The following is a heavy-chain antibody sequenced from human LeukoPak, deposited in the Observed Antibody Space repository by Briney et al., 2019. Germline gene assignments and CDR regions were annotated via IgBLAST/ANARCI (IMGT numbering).Heavy chain of an antibody. V-gene: IGHV4-59*08. CDR1: GGSISSYY. Sequence: PSETLSLTCTVSGGSISSYYWSWIRQPPGKGLEWIGYIYYSGSTNYNPSLKSRVTISVDTSKNQFSLKLSSVTAADTAVYYRARLYCSGGSCYVDYWGQGTLVTVSS. D-gene: IGHD2-15*01. J-gene: IGHJ4*02. CDR2: IYYSGST. CDR3: ARLYCSGGSCYVDY.